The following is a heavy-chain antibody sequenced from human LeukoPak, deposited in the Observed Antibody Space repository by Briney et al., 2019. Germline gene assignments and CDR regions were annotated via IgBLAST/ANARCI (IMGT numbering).Heavy chain of an antibody. CDR3: ARDRDYGSGSYPPYYYMDV. V-gene: IGHV4-61*02. Sequence: PSETLSLTCTVSGGSISSGCYYWSWIRQPAGKGLEWIGRIYTSGSTNYNPSLKSRVTISVDTSKNQFSLKLSSVTAADTAVYYCARDRDYGSGSYPPYYYMDVWGKGTTVTVSS. CDR1: GGSISSGCYY. J-gene: IGHJ6*03. CDR2: IYTSGST. D-gene: IGHD3-10*01.